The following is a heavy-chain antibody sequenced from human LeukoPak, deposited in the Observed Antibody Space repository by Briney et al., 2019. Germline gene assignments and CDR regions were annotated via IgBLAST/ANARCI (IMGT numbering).Heavy chain of an antibody. CDR2: ISAYNGNT. Sequence: ASVKVSCKASGYTFTSYGISWVRQARGQGLEWMGWISAYNGNTNYAQKLQGRVTMTTDTSTSTAYMELRSLRSDDTAVYYCARDWDYSGSYWERLPLDYWGQGTLVTVSS. D-gene: IGHD1-26*01. CDR3: ARDWDYSGSYWERLPLDY. CDR1: GYTFTSYG. J-gene: IGHJ4*02. V-gene: IGHV1-18*01.